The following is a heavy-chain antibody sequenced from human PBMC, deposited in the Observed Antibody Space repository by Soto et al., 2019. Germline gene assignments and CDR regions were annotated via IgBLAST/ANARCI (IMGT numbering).Heavy chain of an antibody. J-gene: IGHJ4*02. CDR2: IYYNGST. CDR3: ARARIAGACFFDD. CDR1: SGSVSGSVSSCSYY. Sequence: QVQLQESGPGLVKPSETLSLTCTVSSGSVSGSVSSCSYYWTWIRQPPGKGLEWIGYIYYNGSTYSNPSLKSRVIISADTSKNQFSVKLSSVTAADTAVYYCARARIAGACFFDDWGQGTLVTVSS. D-gene: IGHD1-26*01. V-gene: IGHV4-61*01.